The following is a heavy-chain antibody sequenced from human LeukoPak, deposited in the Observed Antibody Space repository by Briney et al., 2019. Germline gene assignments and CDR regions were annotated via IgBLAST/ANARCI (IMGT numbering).Heavy chain of an antibody. CDR3: ARYSAIAERYFDY. J-gene: IGHJ4*02. Sequence: PSETLSLTCTVSGGSINNYFWSWIRQPPGKGLEWIGWIYSNGNTNYNSSLKSRVAISVDTSKNQFSLNLASATAADTAVYYCARYSAIAERYFDYWGQGTLVTVSS. D-gene: IGHD6-13*01. CDR2: IYSNGNT. V-gene: IGHV4-4*09. CDR1: GGSINNYF.